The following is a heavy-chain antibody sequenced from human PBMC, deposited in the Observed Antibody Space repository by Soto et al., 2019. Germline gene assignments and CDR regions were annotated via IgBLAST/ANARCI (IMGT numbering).Heavy chain of an antibody. CDR3: AREFLIAVAPYYLDY. D-gene: IGHD6-19*01. CDR2: ISYDGSNK. CDR1: RFTFNSYA. V-gene: IGHV3-30-3*01. Sequence: GGSMRLSCAASRFTFNSYAMHWVRQAPGKGLEWVAVISYDGSNKYYADSVKGRFTISRDNSKNTLYLQMNSLRAEDTAVYYCAREFLIAVAPYYLDYWGQGTLVTVSS. J-gene: IGHJ4*02.